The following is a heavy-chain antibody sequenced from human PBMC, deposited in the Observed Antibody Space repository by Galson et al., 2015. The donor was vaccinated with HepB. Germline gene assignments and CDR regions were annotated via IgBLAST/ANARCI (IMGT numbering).Heavy chain of an antibody. D-gene: IGHD7-27*01. CDR1: GYTFTSYD. Sequence: SVKVSCKASGYTFTSYDINWVRQATGQGLEWMGWMNPNSGNTGYAQKFQGRVTMTRNTSISTAYMELSSLRSEDTAVYYCARTAPSTGDYYYYYYMDVWGKGTTATVSS. CDR2: MNPNSGNT. V-gene: IGHV1-8*01. J-gene: IGHJ6*03. CDR3: ARTAPSTGDYYYYYYMDV.